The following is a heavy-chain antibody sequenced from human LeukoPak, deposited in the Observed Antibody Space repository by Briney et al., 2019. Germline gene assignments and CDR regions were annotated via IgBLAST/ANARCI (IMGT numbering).Heavy chain of an antibody. J-gene: IGHJ6*03. V-gene: IGHV4-39*01. Sequence: PSETLSLTCTVSGGSISSSSHYWGWIRQPPGKGLEWIGSIYYSGSTYYNASLKSRVTISVDTSKNQFFLKLSSVTAADTAVYYCARHEGWTPYYYYMDVRGKGTTVTVSS. CDR1: GGSISSSSHY. D-gene: IGHD6-19*01. CDR3: ARHEGWTPYYYYMDV. CDR2: IYYSGST.